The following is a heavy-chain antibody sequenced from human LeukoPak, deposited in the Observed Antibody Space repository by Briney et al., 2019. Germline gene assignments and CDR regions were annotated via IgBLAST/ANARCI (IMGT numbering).Heavy chain of an antibody. CDR3: ARDKGSYYFDY. V-gene: IGHV4-61*01. CDR2: IYYSGST. Sequence: SETLSLTCTVSGGSISSSSYYWSWIRQPPGKGLEWIGYIYYSGSTNYNPSLKSRVTISVDTSKNQFSLKLSSVTAADTAVYYCARDKGSYYFDYWGQGTLVTVSS. D-gene: IGHD1-26*01. J-gene: IGHJ4*02. CDR1: GGSISSSSYY.